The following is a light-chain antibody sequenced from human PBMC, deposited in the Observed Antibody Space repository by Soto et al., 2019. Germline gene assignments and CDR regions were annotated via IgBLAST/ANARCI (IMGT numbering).Light chain of an antibody. CDR2: STS. Sequence: QAVVTQEPSLTVSPGGTVTLTCASSTGAVTSGYYPNWFQQKPGQAPRALIYSTSNKQSWTPARFSGSLLGGKAALTLSGVQPEDEAEYYCLLYYGGAQNVVFGGGTTLTVL. V-gene: IGLV7-43*01. J-gene: IGLJ2*01. CDR3: LLYYGGAQNVV. CDR1: TGAVTSGYY.